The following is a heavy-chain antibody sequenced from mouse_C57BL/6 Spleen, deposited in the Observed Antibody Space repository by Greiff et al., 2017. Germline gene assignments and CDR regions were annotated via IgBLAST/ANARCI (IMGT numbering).Heavy chain of an antibody. D-gene: IGHD2-4*01. V-gene: IGHV14-2*01. CDR2: IDPEDGET. Sequence: VQLQQSGAELVKPGASVKLSCTASGFNIKDYYMHWVKQRTEQGLEWIRRIDPEDGETKYAPKFQGKATITADTSSNTAYLQLSSLTSEDTAVYYCARGLRRRAWFAYWGQGTLVTVSA. CDR1: GFNIKDYY. CDR3: ARGLRRRAWFAY. J-gene: IGHJ3*01.